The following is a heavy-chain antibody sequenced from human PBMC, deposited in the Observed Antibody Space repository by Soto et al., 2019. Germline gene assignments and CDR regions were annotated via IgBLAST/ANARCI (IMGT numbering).Heavy chain of an antibody. Sequence: QLQLQESGSGLVKPSQTLSLTCAVSGGSISSSGYSWSWIRQPPGKGLEWIGYIYHSGSTYYNPSLKSRVTIAVDRSKNQSSLKLSSGTAADTAVYYCAGGQQLVRNYWGQGTLVTVSS. J-gene: IGHJ4*02. V-gene: IGHV4-30-2*01. CDR2: IYHSGST. D-gene: IGHD6-13*01. CDR3: AGGQQLVRNY. CDR1: GGSISSSGYS.